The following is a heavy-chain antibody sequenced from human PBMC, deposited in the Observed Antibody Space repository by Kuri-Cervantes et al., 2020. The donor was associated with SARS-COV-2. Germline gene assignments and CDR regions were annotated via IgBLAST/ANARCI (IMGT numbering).Heavy chain of an antibody. V-gene: IGHV4-31*03. D-gene: IGHD2-2*01. CDR2: IYYSGST. CDR1: GGSISSGGYY. CDR3: ARSPKAVVPAALFDY. Sequence: SETLSLTCTVSGGSISSGGYYWSWIRQHPGKGLEWIGYIYYSGSTYYNPSLKSRVTISVDTSKNQFSLKLSTVTAADKAAYYCARSPKAVVPAALFDYWGQGTLVTVSS. J-gene: IGHJ4*02.